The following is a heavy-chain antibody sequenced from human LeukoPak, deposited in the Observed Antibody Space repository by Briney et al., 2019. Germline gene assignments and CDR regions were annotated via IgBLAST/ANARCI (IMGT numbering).Heavy chain of an antibody. CDR1: GGSIRNYY. D-gene: IGHD4-17*01. CDR3: ARSNYGDYPTDY. J-gene: IGHJ4*02. V-gene: IGHV4-59*01. Sequence: PSETLSLTCSVSGGSIRNYYWSWLRQPPGKGLEWIGYMSYSGTNNYNPSLESRVTISVETSKNQFSLKVTSVTAADTAMYYCARSNYGDYPTDYWGQGILVTVSS. CDR2: MSYSGTN.